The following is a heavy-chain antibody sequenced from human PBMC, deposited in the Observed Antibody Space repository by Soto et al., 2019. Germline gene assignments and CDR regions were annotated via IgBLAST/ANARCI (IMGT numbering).Heavy chain of an antibody. CDR3: ARDSGGIAATD. J-gene: IGHJ4*02. Sequence: EVQLVESGGGLVKPGGSWRLSCAASGFTFGSYSRNWVRQAPGKGLEWVSSISSSSSYIYYADSVKGRFTISRDNAKNSLYLQMNSLRAEDTAVYYCARDSGGIAATDWGQGTLVTVSS. D-gene: IGHD6-25*01. CDR2: ISSSSSYI. CDR1: GFTFGSYS. V-gene: IGHV3-21*01.